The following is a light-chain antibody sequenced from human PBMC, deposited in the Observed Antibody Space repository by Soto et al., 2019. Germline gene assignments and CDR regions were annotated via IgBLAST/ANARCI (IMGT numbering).Light chain of an antibody. CDR2: GAS. J-gene: IGKJ5*01. Sequence: EIILTQSPDTLSLSPGERATLSSRPSQPVSSHYLAWCQMRHGQAPRLRIYGASTRAAGIPDRFSGSGSGTDFTLTITRLEPEDSAVYFCQQYTGPTTTFGQGTRLEIK. V-gene: IGKV3-20*01. CDR3: QQYTGPTTT. CDR1: QPVSSHY.